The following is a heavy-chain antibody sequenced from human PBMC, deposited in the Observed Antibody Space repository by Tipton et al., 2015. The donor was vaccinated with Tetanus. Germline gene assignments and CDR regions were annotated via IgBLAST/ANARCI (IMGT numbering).Heavy chain of an antibody. CDR3: AREAGCSGGSCFSGDFDN. Sequence: SLRLSCAASGFIFSSYGIHWVRQAPGKGLEWVAVSWYDGTDKYYADSVKGRFTISRDNSKSTLYLQMNSLRAEDTAVYYCAREAGCSGGSCFSGDFDNWGQGTQVTVSS. D-gene: IGHD2-15*01. J-gene: IGHJ4*02. CDR1: GFIFSSYG. V-gene: IGHV3-33*01. CDR2: SWYDGTDK.